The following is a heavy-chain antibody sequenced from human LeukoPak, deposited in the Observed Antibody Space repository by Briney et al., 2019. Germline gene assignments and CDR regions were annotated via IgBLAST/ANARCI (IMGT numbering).Heavy chain of an antibody. CDR3: ARDLASTPNWEFDY. CDR2: INPKSGGT. Sequence: ASVKVSCKASGYIFTDYYIHWVRQAPGQGLEWMGRINPKSGGTEDAQDFQGRVTMTRDTSINTAYMELSSLISDGTAVYYCARDLASTPNWEFDYWGQGSPVTVSP. CDR1: GYIFTDYY. D-gene: IGHD1-1*01. J-gene: IGHJ4*02. V-gene: IGHV1-2*06.